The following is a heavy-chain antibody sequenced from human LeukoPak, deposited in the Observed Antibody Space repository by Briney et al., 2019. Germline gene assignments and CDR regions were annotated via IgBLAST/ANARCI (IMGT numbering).Heavy chain of an antibody. J-gene: IGHJ3*02. Sequence: PSETLSLTCAVYGGSFSGYYWSWIRQPPGKGLEWIGEINHSGSTNYNPSLKSRVTISVDTSKNQFSLKLSSVTAADTAVYYCARETWRTYYDILTGKLGDAFDIWGQGTMVTVSS. CDR3: ARETWRTYYDILTGKLGDAFDI. CDR2: INHSGST. CDR1: GGSFSGYY. D-gene: IGHD3-9*01. V-gene: IGHV4-34*01.